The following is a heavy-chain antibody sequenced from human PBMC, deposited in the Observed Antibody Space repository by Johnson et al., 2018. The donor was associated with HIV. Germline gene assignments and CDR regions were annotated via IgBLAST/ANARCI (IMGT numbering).Heavy chain of an antibody. V-gene: IGHV3-30*03. CDR3: ARAKGDRGAYDAFDI. J-gene: IGHJ3*02. Sequence: QVQLVESGGGVVQPGRSLRLSCAASGFTFSSYGMHWVRQAPGKGLEWVAVISYDGNNKYYTDSVQGRFTISRDNSKNTLYLQMNSQRADDTAVYYCARAKGDRGAYDAFDIWGQGTMVTVSS. D-gene: IGHD3-10*01. CDR1: GFTFSSYG. CDR2: ISYDGNNK.